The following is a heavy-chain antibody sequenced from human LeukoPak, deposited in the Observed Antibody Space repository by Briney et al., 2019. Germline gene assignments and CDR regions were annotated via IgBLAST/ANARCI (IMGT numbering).Heavy chain of an antibody. CDR3: ASDCSSTSCYLHDAFDI. Sequence: GSSVKVSCKASGGTFSGYTISWVRQAPGQGLEWMGRIIPILGIANYAQKFQGRVTITADKSTSTAYMELSSLRSEDTAVYYCASDCSSTSCYLHDAFDIWGQGTMVTVSS. CDR1: GGTFSGYT. J-gene: IGHJ3*02. D-gene: IGHD2-2*01. V-gene: IGHV1-69*02. CDR2: IIPILGIA.